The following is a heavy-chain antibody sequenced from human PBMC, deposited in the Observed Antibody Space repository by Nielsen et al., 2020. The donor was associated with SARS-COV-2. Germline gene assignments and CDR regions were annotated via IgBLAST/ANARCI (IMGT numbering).Heavy chain of an antibody. D-gene: IGHD3-22*01. CDR2: INPNNGGT. Sequence: WVRQAPGQGLEWMGRINPNNGGTFFAQKFQGRVTMTRDTSTTTAYLELSRLRSDDTAVYYCSRINHDSSGYYYLKALDYWGQGTLVTVSS. CDR3: SRINHDSSGYYYLKALDY. V-gene: IGHV1-2*06. J-gene: IGHJ4*02.